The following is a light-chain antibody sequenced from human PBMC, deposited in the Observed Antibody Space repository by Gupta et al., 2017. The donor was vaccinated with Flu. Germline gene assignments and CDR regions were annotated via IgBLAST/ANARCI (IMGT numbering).Light chain of an antibody. CDR1: SSDVGAYDY. J-gene: IGLJ2*01. CDR3: NSYGASTF. CDR2: DVN. V-gene: IGLV2-11*01. Sequence: QSALTQPRSVSGSPGQSVAISCTGTSSDVGAYDYVSWYQQHPGQAPKLIIYDVNKRPSGVPDRFAGSKSGNTASLTISGLKTEDEADYHCNSYGASTFFGGGTRLTVL.